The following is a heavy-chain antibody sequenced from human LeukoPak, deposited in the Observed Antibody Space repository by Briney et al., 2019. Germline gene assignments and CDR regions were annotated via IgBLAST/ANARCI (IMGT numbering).Heavy chain of an antibody. CDR1: GFTFSSYS. Sequence: GGSLRLSCAASGFTFSSYSMNWVRQAPGKGLEWVANIKQDGSEKYYVDSVKGRFTISRDNAKNSLYLQMNSLRAEDTAVYYCAKGGSIIVVVPAAPDYWGQGTLVTVSS. D-gene: IGHD2-2*01. CDR2: IKQDGSEK. CDR3: AKGGSIIVVVPAAPDY. J-gene: IGHJ4*02. V-gene: IGHV3-7*01.